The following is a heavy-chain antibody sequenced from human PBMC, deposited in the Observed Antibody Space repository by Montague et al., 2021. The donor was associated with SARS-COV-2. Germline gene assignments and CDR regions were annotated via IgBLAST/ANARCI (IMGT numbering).Heavy chain of an antibody. D-gene: IGHD3-22*01. V-gene: IGHV4-34*01. Sequence: LSLPCAVYGESFSGYYWTWIRQPPGKGLEWIGEIYYTGSTNYNPSLKSRVTISVDTSKNQFSLKLRSVTAAGTAVYYCARGRIELSMIVVVMTGASYYLDVWGQGTTVTVPS. J-gene: IGHJ6*03. CDR1: GESFSGYY. CDR3: ARGRIELSMIVVVMTGASYYLDV. CDR2: IYYTGST.